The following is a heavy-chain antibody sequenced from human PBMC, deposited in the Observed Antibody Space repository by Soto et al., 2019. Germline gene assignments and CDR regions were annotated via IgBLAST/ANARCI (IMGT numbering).Heavy chain of an antibody. CDR1: GFIFNKHA. CDR3: AKALLQMVDYYYYGMDV. V-gene: IGHV3-23*01. Sequence: GGSLRLSCAASGFIFNKHAMAWVRQAPGKGLEWVSGIVASGGVTYYADSVRGRFTISRDNSKNTVYLQMNSLRAEDTAVYYCAKALLQMVDYYYYGMDVWGQGTTVTVSS. D-gene: IGHD2-8*01. J-gene: IGHJ6*02. CDR2: IVASGGVT.